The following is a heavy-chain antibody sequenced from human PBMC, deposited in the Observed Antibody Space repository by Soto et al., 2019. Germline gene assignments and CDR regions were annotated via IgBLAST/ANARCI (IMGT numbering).Heavy chain of an antibody. CDR2: IYYSGST. D-gene: IGHD6-6*01. J-gene: IGHJ5*02. CDR1: GGSISSGGYY. CDR3: ARDISSSSENNWFDP. V-gene: IGHV4-31*03. Sequence: PSETLSLTCTVSGGSISSGGYYWSWIRQHPGKGLEWIGYIYYSGSTYYNPSLKRRVTISIDTSKNQFSLKLSSVTAADTAVYYCARDISSSSENNWFDPWGQGTLVTVSS.